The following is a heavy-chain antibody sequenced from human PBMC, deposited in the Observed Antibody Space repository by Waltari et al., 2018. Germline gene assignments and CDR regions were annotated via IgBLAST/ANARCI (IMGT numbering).Heavy chain of an antibody. J-gene: IGHJ4*02. CDR3: VRQMRGFGDLLGYFDD. CDR2: ISYGGRP. D-gene: IGHD3-10*01. Sequence: QLQLQESGPGLVKPSETLSLRCTVSGDSITSDLYYWAWIRQSPGKGLEWIGTISYGGRPYYHPSLKSRVTIDADASKNQFSLQMSSVTAADTAVYFCVRQMRGFGDLLGYFDDWGQGTLVTVSS. CDR1: GDSITSDLYY. V-gene: IGHV4-39*01.